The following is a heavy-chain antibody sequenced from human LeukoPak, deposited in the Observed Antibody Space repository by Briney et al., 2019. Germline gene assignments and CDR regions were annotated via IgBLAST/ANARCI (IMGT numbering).Heavy chain of an antibody. CDR2: IFNTGST. J-gene: IGHJ3*02. V-gene: IGHV4-61*02. CDR1: GDSIGRGSYY. CDR3: ARASGFGERVGAFDI. D-gene: IGHD3-10*01. Sequence: SQTLSLTCAVSGDSIGRGSYYWGWIRQPAGKAPEWIGRIFNTGSTSYNPSLKSRVTISVDTSKNQFSLNLRSVTAADTAVYYCARASGFGERVGAFDIWGQGTMVTVSS.